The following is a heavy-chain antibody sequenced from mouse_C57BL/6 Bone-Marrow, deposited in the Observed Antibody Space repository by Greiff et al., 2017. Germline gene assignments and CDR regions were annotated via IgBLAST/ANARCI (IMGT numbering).Heavy chain of an antibody. J-gene: IGHJ2*01. CDR2: IYPGSGST. CDR1: GYTFTSYW. CDR3: ARGRESPDYFDY. Sequence: VKLQQPGAELVKPGASVKMSCKASGYTFTSYWITWVKQRPGQGLAWIGDIYPGSGSTNYNEKFKSKATLTVDTSSSTAYMQLSSLTSEDSAVYYCARGRESPDYFDYWGQGTTLTVSS. V-gene: IGHV1-55*01.